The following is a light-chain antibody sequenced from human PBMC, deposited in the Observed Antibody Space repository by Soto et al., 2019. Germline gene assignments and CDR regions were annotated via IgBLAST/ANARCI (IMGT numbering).Light chain of an antibody. J-gene: IGLJ2*01. CDR3: SSYAGSNSVV. Sequence: QSVLTQPPSASGSPGQSVTISCTGTSSDVGGYKYVSWYQQHPGKAPKLMIYEVNKRPSGVPERFSGSKSGNTASLTVSGLQAEDEADYYCSSYAGSNSVVFGGGTKLTVL. CDR1: SSDVGGYKY. CDR2: EVN. V-gene: IGLV2-8*01.